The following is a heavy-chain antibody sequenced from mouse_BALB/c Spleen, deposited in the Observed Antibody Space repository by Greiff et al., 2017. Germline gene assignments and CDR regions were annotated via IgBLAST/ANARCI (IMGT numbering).Heavy chain of an antibody. J-gene: IGHJ4*01. CDR3: ARQRGGNYAMDY. CDR1: GFTFSSYG. CDR2: ISSGGSYT. V-gene: IGHV5-6*01. Sequence: VQLQQSGGDLVKPGGSLKLSCAASGFTFSSYGMSWVRQTLDKRLEWVATISSGGSYTYYPDSVKGRFTISRDNAKNTLYLQMSSLKSEDTAMYYCARQRGGNYAMDYWGQGTSVTVSS.